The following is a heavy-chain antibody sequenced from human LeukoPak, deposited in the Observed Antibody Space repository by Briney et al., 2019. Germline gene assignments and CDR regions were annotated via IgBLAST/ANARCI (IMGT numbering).Heavy chain of an antibody. D-gene: IGHD4-23*01. CDR3: ASPYGGNDSHRAYWYFDL. V-gene: IGHV1-69*04. Sequence: SMKVSCKASGGTFSSYAISWVRQAPGQGLEWMGRIIPILGIANYAQKFQGRVTITADKSTSTAYMELSSLRSEDTAVYYCASPYGGNDSHRAYWYFDLWGRGTLVTVSS. J-gene: IGHJ2*01. CDR1: GGTFSSYA. CDR2: IIPILGIA.